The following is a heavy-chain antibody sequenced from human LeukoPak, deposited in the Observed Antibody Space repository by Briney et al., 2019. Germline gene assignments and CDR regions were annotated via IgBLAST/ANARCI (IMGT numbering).Heavy chain of an antibody. CDR2: IYYSGST. V-gene: IGHV4-59*01. D-gene: IGHD6-13*01. Sequence: TSETLSLTCTVSGGSISSYYWSCIRQPPGKGLEWIGYIYYSGSTNYNPSLKSRVTISVDTSKNQFSLKLSSVTAADTAVYYCARGSIAAAGPEVGSYYFDYWGQGTLVTVSS. CDR1: GGSISSYY. J-gene: IGHJ4*02. CDR3: ARGSIAAAGPEVGSYYFDY.